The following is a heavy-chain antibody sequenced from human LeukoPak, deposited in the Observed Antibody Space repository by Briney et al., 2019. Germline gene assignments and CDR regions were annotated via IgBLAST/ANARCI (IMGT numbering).Heavy chain of an antibody. Sequence: PSETLSLTCTVSGGSISSYYWSWIRQPPGKGLEWIGYIYYSGSTNYNPSLKSRVTISVDTSKNQFSLKLSSVTAADTAVYYCARGRIAIGWFDPRGQGTLVTVSS. CDR1: GGSISSYY. D-gene: IGHD2-21*01. CDR2: IYYSGST. J-gene: IGHJ5*02. CDR3: ARGRIAIGWFDP. V-gene: IGHV4-59*01.